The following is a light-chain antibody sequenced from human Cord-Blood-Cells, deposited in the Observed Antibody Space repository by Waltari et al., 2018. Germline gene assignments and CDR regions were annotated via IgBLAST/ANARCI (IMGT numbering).Light chain of an antibody. CDR3: CSYAGSYTYV. V-gene: IGLV2-11*01. CDR2: DVS. Sequence: QSALTQPRSVSGSPGQSVTISCTGTSSDVGGYNYVSWYQQHPGKAPKLMIYDVSKRPSGVPDRFSGSESGNTASLTISGLQAEDDADYYCCSYAGSYTYVFGTGTKVTVL. J-gene: IGLJ1*01. CDR1: SSDVGGYNY.